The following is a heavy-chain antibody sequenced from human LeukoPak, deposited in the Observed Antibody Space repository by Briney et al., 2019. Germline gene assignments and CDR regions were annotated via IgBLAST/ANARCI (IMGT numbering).Heavy chain of an antibody. CDR1: GYTFTSYY. J-gene: IGHJ3*02. D-gene: IGHD6-19*01. Sequence: ASVKVSCKASGYTFTSYYMHWVRQAPGQGLEWMGIINPSGGSTSYAQKFQGRVTMTRDTSTSTVYMELSSLRSEDTAVYYCARDRSSSGWYPYDAFDIWGQGTMVTVSS. V-gene: IGHV1-46*01. CDR3: ARDRSSSGWYPYDAFDI. CDR2: INPSGGST.